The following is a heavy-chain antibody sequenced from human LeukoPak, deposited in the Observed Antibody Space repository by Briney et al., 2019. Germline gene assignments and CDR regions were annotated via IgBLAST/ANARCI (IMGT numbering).Heavy chain of an antibody. CDR1: GFTFDDYA. J-gene: IGHJ3*02. CDR2: ISWNSGSI. CDR3: AKGRGYTADAFDI. D-gene: IGHD2-2*02. V-gene: IGHV3-9*03. Sequence: GGSLRLPCAASGFTFDDYAMHWVRQAPGKGLEWVSGISWNSGSIGYADSVEGRFTISRDNAKNSLYLQMNSLRAEDMALYYCAKGRGYTADAFDIWGQGTMVTVSS.